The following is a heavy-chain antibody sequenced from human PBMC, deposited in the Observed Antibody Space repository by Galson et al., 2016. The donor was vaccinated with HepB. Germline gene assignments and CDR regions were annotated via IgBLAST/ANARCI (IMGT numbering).Heavy chain of an antibody. Sequence: SPRLPCAVSGFTFNSYGMHRVCQAPGMGLEWVAVISYDGSNKYYADSVKGRFTISRDNSKNTLYLQMNRLRAEDTAVYYCAKVRQLAYSYGMDVWGQGTTVTVSS. CDR2: ISYDGSNK. D-gene: IGHD6-6*01. V-gene: IGHV3-30*18. CDR3: AKVRQLAYSYGMDV. CDR1: GFTFNSYG. J-gene: IGHJ6*02.